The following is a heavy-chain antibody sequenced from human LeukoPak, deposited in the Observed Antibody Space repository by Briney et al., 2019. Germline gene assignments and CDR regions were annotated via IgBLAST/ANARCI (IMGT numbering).Heavy chain of an antibody. D-gene: IGHD3-10*01. CDR1: GDSISSCSSY. Sequence: SETLSLTCTVSGDSISSCSSYWGWIRQPPGKGLEWIGSINYSGTTYYNPSLKSRVTISVDTSKNQFSLKWSSVTAADSAVYFRARDTPWFGNLSRGLDVWGKGTTVTVSS. CDR2: INYSGTT. CDR3: ARDTPWFGNLSRGLDV. V-gene: IGHV4-39*07. J-gene: IGHJ6*04.